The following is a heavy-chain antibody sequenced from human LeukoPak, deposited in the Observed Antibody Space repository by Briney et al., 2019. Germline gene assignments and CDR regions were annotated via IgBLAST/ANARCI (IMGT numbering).Heavy chain of an antibody. Sequence: MASETLSLTCTASGGSISSYYWSWIRQPPGEGLEWIGYIYTSGSTNYNPSLKSRVTISVDTSKNQFSLKLSSVTAADTAVYYCARGYSGSYYVFDYWGQGTLVTVSS. CDR2: IYTSGST. CDR3: ARGYSGSYYVFDY. CDR1: GGSISSYY. J-gene: IGHJ4*02. V-gene: IGHV4-4*09. D-gene: IGHD1-26*01.